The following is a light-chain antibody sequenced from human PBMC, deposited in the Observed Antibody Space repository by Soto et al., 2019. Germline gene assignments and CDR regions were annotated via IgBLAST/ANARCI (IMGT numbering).Light chain of an antibody. CDR1: SSDVGAYNY. CDR2: DVS. Sequence: QAVLTQPASVSGSPGQSITISCTGSSSDVGAYNYVSWYQQLPGKAPKITIYDVSNRPSGVSNRFSGSKSGNTASLAISGLQAEDEAYYYCSSYTSSGTRVFGSGTEVTVL. V-gene: IGLV2-14*01. CDR3: SSYTSSGTRV. J-gene: IGLJ1*01.